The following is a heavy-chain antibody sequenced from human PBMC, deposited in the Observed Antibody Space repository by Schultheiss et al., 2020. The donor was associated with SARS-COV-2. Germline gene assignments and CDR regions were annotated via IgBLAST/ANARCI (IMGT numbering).Heavy chain of an antibody. D-gene: IGHD2-2*01. J-gene: IGHJ4*02. CDR3: ARGRYCSSTSCYPKVFHY. CDR1: GFTFSSNY. Sequence: ESLKISCAASGFTFSSNYMSWVRQAPGKGLEWIGEINHSGSTNYNPSLKSRVTTSVDTSKNQFSLKLSSVTAADTAVYYCARGRYCSSTSCYPKVFHYWGQGTLVTVSS. V-gene: IGHV4-34*01. CDR2: INHSGST.